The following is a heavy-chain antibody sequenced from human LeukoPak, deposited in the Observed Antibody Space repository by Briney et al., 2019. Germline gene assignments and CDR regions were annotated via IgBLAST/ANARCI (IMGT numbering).Heavy chain of an antibody. CDR3: ARDRGYGNNWFDP. D-gene: IGHD4-17*01. Sequence: GSLRLSCAASGFTFSSYGMHWVRQAPGKRLEWVAVIWSDGSNKYYADSVKGRFTISRDNSKNTLYLQMNSLRAEDTAVYYCARDRGYGNNWFDPWGQGALVTVSS. CDR1: GFTFSSYG. V-gene: IGHV3-33*01. CDR2: IWSDGSNK. J-gene: IGHJ5*02.